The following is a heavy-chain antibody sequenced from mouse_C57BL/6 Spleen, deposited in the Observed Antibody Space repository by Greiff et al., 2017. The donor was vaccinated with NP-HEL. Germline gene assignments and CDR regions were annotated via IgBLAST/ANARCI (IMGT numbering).Heavy chain of an antibody. J-gene: IGHJ2*01. CDR2: IYPRSGNT. CDR3: ARWGLFTTVVAPFDY. Sequence: VQLQESGAELARPGASVKLSCKASGYTFTSYGISWVKQRTGQGLEWIGEIYPRSGNTYYNEKFKGKATLTADKSSSTAYMELRSLTSEDSAVYFCARWGLFTTVVAPFDYWGQGTTLTVSS. V-gene: IGHV1-81*01. CDR1: GYTFTSYG. D-gene: IGHD1-1*01.